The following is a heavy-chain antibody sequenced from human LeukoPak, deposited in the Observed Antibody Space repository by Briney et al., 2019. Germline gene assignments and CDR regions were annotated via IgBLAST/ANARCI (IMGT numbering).Heavy chain of an antibody. V-gene: IGHV4-59*08. J-gene: IGHJ3*02. D-gene: IGHD2-15*01. Sequence: SETLSLTCTVSGGSINSYYWSWIRQPPGKGLEWIGYIYYSGSTNYNPSLKSRVTISVDTSNNKFSLKLTSLTAADTAVYYCVRHLSAGRPAFDIWGQGTMVTVST. CDR3: VRHLSAGRPAFDI. CDR1: GGSINSYY. CDR2: IYYSGST.